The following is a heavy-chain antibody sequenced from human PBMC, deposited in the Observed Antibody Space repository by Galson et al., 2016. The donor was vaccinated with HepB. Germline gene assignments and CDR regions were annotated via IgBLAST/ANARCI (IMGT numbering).Heavy chain of an antibody. CDR1: GFVFSAYW. V-gene: IGHV3-7*01. CDR3: VSGYTSGI. Sequence: SLRLSCAASGFVFSAYWLSWVRQSPGKGPEWVASINQDGNGRYYVDSAKGRFIISRDNARTSLSLQMHSLRVDDTSIYYCVSGYTSGIWGPGTMVIVSS. CDR2: INQDGNGR. D-gene: IGHD6-25*01. J-gene: IGHJ3*02.